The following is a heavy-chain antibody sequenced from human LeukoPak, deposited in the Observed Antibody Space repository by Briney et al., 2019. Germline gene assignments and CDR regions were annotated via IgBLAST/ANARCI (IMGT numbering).Heavy chain of an antibody. D-gene: IGHD3-10*01. J-gene: IGHJ5*02. CDR3: ARQRVRGVINNWFDP. V-gene: IGHV5-10-1*01. Sequence: GESLRISYKGSGYSFTSYWISWVRQMPGKGLEWMGRIDPSDSYTNYSPSFQGHVTISADKSISTAYLQWSSLKASDTAMYYCARQRVRGVINNWFDPWGQGTLVTVSS. CDR2: IDPSDSYT. CDR1: GYSFTSYW.